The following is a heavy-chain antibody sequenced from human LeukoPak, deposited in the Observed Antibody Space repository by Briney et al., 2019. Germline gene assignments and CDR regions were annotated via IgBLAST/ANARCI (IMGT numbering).Heavy chain of an antibody. CDR1: GFTFSNYA. D-gene: IGHD6-19*01. CDR2: ISGSGGST. J-gene: IGHJ4*02. V-gene: IGHV3-23*01. Sequence: PGRPLSLSCAASGFTFSNYAMSWVRQVPGKGLEWVSTISGSGGSTYYADSLKGRFSISRDNSKNTLFLQMKSLRAEDTAVYYCAQERGSTSGLGTLDYWGQGTLVTVST. CDR3: AQERGSTSGLGTLDY.